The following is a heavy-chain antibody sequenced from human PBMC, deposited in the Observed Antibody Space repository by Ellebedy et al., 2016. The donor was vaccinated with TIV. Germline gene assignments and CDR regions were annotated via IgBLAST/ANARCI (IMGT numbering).Heavy chain of an antibody. Sequence: ASVKVSCXASGGTFSSYDISWVRQAPGQGLEWMGGIIPIFGTANYAQKFQGRVTITADKSTSTAYMELTSLRSEGTAVYYCARDPGYGGTHGFDIWGQGTMVTVSS. CDR3: ARDPGYGGTHGFDI. J-gene: IGHJ3*02. V-gene: IGHV1-69*06. D-gene: IGHD4-23*01. CDR1: GGTFSSYD. CDR2: IIPIFGTA.